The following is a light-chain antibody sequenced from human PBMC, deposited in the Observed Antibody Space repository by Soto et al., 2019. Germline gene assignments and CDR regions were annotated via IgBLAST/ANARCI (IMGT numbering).Light chain of an antibody. CDR1: QGIRND. Sequence: AIQMTQSPSSLSASVGDRVTITCRASQGIRNDLGWYQQKPGKAPKLLIYAASSLQSGVPSRFSGIGSGTDCTLTISSLQPEDFATYYCLQDYNYPWTFGQGTKVEIK. CDR2: AAS. V-gene: IGKV1-6*01. CDR3: LQDYNYPWT. J-gene: IGKJ1*01.